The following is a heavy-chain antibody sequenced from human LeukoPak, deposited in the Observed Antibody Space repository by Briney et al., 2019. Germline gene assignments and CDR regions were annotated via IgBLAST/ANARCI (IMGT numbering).Heavy chain of an antibody. Sequence: WETLSLTCTVSGGSITNYYWSWIRQPPGKGLEWIGYVYYSGSTNYNPSLKSRVTISVDTSKNQFSLKLSSVTAADTAVYYCAATMVRGVHTHFDYWGQGTLVTVSS. CDR1: GGSITNYY. J-gene: IGHJ4*02. D-gene: IGHD3-10*01. CDR2: VYYSGST. CDR3: AATMVRGVHTHFDY. V-gene: IGHV4-59*08.